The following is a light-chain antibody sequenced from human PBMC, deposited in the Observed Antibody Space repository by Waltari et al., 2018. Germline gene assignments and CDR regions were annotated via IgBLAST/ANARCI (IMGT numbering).Light chain of an antibody. Sequence: EVVLTQYPGTLSLSPGERATLSCRASQSISSSNLAWYQQKPGQAPRLLIFGASSRATGIPDRFRGSGSGTDFSLTISRLEPEDFAVYYCQQYATTPPDFGPGTKVDIK. V-gene: IGKV3-20*01. CDR3: QQYATTPPD. CDR2: GAS. CDR1: QSISSSN. J-gene: IGKJ3*01.